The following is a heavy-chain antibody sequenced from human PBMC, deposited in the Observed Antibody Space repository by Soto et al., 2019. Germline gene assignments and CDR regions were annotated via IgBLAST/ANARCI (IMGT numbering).Heavy chain of an antibody. CDR3: AKVMVGATNYYYYGMDV. D-gene: IGHD1-26*01. CDR1: GFTFSSYA. Sequence: LRLSCAASGFTFSSYAMSWVRQAPGKGLEWVSAISGSGGSTYYADSVKGRFTISRDNSKNTLYLQMNSLRAEDTAVYYCAKVMVGATNYYYYGMDVWGQGTTVTVSS. V-gene: IGHV3-23*01. CDR2: ISGSGGST. J-gene: IGHJ6*02.